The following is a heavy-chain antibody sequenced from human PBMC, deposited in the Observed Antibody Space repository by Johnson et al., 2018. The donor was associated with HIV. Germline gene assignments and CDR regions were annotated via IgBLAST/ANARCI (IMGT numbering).Heavy chain of an antibody. D-gene: IGHD3-9*01. CDR3: ARVLTTRGAFDI. V-gene: IGHV3-30*03. CDR2: ISYDGSNK. J-gene: IGHJ3*02. CDR1: GFTFDDYG. Sequence: QVQLVESGGGVVQPGRSLRLSCAASGFTFDDYGMSWVRQAPGKGLEWVAVISYDGSNKYYADSVKGRFTISRDNSKNTLYLQMNSLRAEDTAVYYCARVLTTRGAFDIWGQGTIVTVSS.